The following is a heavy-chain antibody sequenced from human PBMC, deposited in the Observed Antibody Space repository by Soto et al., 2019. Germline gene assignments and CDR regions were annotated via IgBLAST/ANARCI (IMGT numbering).Heavy chain of an antibody. CDR2: ISSSSSTI. V-gene: IGHV3-48*01. Sequence: ETLSLTCTVSGGSISSGGYYWNWVRQAPGKGLEWVSYISSSSSTIYYADSVKGRFTISRDNAKNSLYLQMNSLRAEDTAVYYCARHPERIAQIGWFDPWGQGTLVTVSS. D-gene: IGHD6-13*01. CDR1: GGSISSGGYY. J-gene: IGHJ5*02. CDR3: ARHPERIAQIGWFDP.